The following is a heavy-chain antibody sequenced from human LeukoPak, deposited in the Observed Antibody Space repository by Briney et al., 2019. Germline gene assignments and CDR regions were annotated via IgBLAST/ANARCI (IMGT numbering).Heavy chain of an antibody. CDR2: IYYSGST. CDR3: ARKRAPYYDILTGPNNNWFDP. V-gene: IGHV4-39*01. J-gene: IGHJ5*02. D-gene: IGHD3-9*01. CDR1: GGSISSSSYY. Sequence: SETLSLTCTVSGGSISSSSYYWGWIRQPPGKGLEWIGSIYYSGSTYYNPPLKSRVTISVDTSKNQFSLKLSSVTAADTAVYYCARKRAPYYDILTGPNNNWFDPWGQGTLVTVSS.